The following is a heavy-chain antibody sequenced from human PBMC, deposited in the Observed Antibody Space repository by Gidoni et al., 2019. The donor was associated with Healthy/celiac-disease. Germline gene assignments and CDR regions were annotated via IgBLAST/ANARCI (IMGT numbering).Heavy chain of an antibody. CDR1: GGTFSSYA. V-gene: IGHV1-69*01. CDR3: ARDPRTRTIFGVVNPYYYYGMDV. D-gene: IGHD3-3*01. J-gene: IGHJ6*02. Sequence: QVQLVQSGAEVKKPGSSVKVSCKASGGTFSSYAISWVRQAPGQGLEWMGGIIPIFGTANYAQKFQGRVTITADESTSTAYMELSSLRSEDTAVYYCARDPRTRTIFGVVNPYYYYGMDVWGQGTTVTVSS. CDR2: IIPIFGTA.